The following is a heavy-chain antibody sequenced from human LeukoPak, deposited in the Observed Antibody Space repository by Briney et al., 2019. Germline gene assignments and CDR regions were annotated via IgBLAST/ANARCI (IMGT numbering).Heavy chain of an antibody. D-gene: IGHD3-10*01. V-gene: IGHV3-20*01. CDR1: GFTFDDYG. CDR2: INWNGGST. Sequence: PGGSLRLSCAASGFTFDDYGMSWVRHAPGKGLEWVSGINWNGGSTGYADSVKGRFTISRDNAKNSLYLQMNSLRAEDTALYHCARNSILDYYGSGSYYSGFDYWGQGTLVTVSS. J-gene: IGHJ4*02. CDR3: ARNSILDYYGSGSYYSGFDY.